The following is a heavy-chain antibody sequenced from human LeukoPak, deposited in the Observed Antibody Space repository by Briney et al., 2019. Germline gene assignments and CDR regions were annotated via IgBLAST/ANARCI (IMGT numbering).Heavy chain of an antibody. V-gene: IGHV3-74*01. CDR1: GFTFSNYW. D-gene: IGHD5-18*01. CDR3: AREDGAMVEWFDY. J-gene: IGHJ4*02. Sequence: GGSLRLSCAASGFTFSNYWFHWVRQAPGKGPVWVSRIDEDGSTTNYADAVRGRFAISRDNAKNTLYLQMNSLRAEDTAVYYCAREDGAMVEWFDYWGQGTLVTVSS. CDR2: IDEDGSTT.